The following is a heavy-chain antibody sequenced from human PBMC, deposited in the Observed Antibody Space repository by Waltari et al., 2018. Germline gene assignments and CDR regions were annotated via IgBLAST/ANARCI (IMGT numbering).Heavy chain of an antibody. Sequence: QVQLRESGPGLVRSSETLSLSCTVSGRSVNNDFYWACIRQSPGGGLGWIASIYHTGSTHYNSSLKSRVSISTDMSTKQFFLTLTHLTAADTAVYYCAEEGDFRAGLFESWGQGTLVSVSS. CDR1: GRSVNNDFY. CDR3: AEEGDFRAGLFES. V-gene: IGHV4-38-2*02. CDR2: IYHTGST. J-gene: IGHJ4*02. D-gene: IGHD3-16*01.